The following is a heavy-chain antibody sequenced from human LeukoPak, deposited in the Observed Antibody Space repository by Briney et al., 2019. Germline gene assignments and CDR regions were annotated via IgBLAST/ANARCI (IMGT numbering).Heavy chain of an antibody. Sequence: PGRSLRLSCAASGFTFDDYAMHWVRQAPGKGLEWVSGISWNSGSIGYADSVKGRFTISRDNSKNTLYLQMNSLRAEDTAVYYCARDLKRYCSSTSCHYFDYWGQGTLVTVSS. CDR3: ARDLKRYCSSTSCHYFDY. V-gene: IGHV3-9*01. CDR1: GFTFDDYA. J-gene: IGHJ4*02. CDR2: ISWNSGSI. D-gene: IGHD2-2*01.